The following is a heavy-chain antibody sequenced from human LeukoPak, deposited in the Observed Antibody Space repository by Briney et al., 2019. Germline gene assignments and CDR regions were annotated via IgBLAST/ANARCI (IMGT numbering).Heavy chain of an antibody. CDR2: IHRSGSP. D-gene: IGHD1-14*01. J-gene: IGHJ4*02. CDR3: AREILGGFNPGAY. CDR1: LDSTTSNF. Sequence: SETLSLTCTVSLDSTTSNFWSWVRQPPGNGLEWIGEIHRSGSPNYNPSLQSRVTISIDRSRNQIVLELSSVTAADTAVYYCAREILGGFNPGAYWGQGILVTVSS. V-gene: IGHV4-4*02.